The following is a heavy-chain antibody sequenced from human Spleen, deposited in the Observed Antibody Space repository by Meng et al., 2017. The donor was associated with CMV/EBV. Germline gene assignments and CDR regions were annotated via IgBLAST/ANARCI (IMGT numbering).Heavy chain of an antibody. Sequence: GESLKISCAASGFTFDDFGMSWVRQAPGKGLEWVSHIDTDGSITNYADSVKGRFTISRDNAKNTLYLQMNSLRAEDTAVYYCARVIWGWYFDLWGRGTLVTVSS. CDR2: IDTDGSIT. CDR1: GFTFDDFG. CDR3: ARVIWGWYFDL. V-gene: IGHV3-74*01. D-gene: IGHD3-16*01. J-gene: IGHJ2*01.